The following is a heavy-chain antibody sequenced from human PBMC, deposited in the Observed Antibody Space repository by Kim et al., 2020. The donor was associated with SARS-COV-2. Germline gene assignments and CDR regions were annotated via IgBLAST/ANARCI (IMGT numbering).Heavy chain of an antibody. V-gene: IGHV3-64D*09. J-gene: IGHJ4*02. CDR3: VTGLRAIFRSNFSDY. Sequence: DSVKCRFTISRDNSNNTLYLQMSSLSAEDTAVYYCVTGLRAIFRSNFSDYWCQGTLVTVSS. D-gene: IGHD2-2*02.